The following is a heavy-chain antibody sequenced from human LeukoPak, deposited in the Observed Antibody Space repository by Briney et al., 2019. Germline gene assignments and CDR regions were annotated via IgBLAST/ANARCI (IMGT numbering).Heavy chain of an antibody. Sequence: GGSLRLSCAATGFALSTYSIDWVRQAAGKGLEWLSSISSSSSTIYYADSVKGRFTVSRDNAENLVYLQMNSLGAEDTSVYYSARVGRSGYTMDYWGQGTLVTVAS. D-gene: IGHD5-12*01. V-gene: IGHV3-48*04. CDR2: ISSSSSTI. CDR3: ARVGRSGYTMDY. J-gene: IGHJ4*02. CDR1: GFALSTYS.